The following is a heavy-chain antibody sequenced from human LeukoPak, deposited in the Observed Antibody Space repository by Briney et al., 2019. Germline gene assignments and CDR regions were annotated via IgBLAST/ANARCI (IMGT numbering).Heavy chain of an antibody. V-gene: IGHV1-69*13. J-gene: IGHJ5*02. Sequence: SVKVSCKASGGTFSSYAISWVRQAPGQGLEWMGGVIPIFGTANYAQKFQGRVTITADESTSTAYMELSSLRSEDTAVYFCASAPRYSSSWPNNWFDPWGQGTLVTVSS. CDR1: GGTFSSYA. CDR2: VIPIFGTA. D-gene: IGHD6-13*01. CDR3: ASAPRYSSSWPNNWFDP.